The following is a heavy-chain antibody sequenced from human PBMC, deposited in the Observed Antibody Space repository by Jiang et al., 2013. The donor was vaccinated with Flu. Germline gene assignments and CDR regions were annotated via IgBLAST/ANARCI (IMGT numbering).Heavy chain of an antibody. J-gene: IGHJ6*02. Sequence: VQLVESGGGRVQPGESLRPSCAASGLTFSSYTMNWVRQAPGKGLEWVASISRDSKYMYYGDSLKGRIAIFRDNARNSLFLQMSSLRVGDSAVYYCATEKPSRTYVHYYGMDVWGPGTTVTVSS. CDR2: ISRDSKYM. V-gene: IGHV3-21*01. CDR1: GLTFSSYT. CDR3: ATEKPSRTYVHYYGMDV. D-gene: IGHD2-2*01.